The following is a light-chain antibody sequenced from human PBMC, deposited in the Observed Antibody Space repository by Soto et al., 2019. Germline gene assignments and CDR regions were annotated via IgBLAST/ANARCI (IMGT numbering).Light chain of an antibody. J-gene: IGKJ5*01. V-gene: IGKV3-15*01. Sequence: EMVMKQSPATLSVTTRERATLSCRASQSVSSKLAWYQQKPGQAPRLLIYDTSTRATGIPARFSGSGSGTEFTLTISSLQSEDFAVYYCQQYSNWPPIPFGQGTRPAIK. CDR3: QQYSNWPPIP. CDR1: QSVSSK. CDR2: DTS.